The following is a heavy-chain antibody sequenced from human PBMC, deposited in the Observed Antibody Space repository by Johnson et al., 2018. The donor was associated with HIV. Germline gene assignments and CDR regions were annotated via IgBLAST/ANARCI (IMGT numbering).Heavy chain of an antibody. CDR1: GFTFSSHA. V-gene: IGHV3-30-3*01. Sequence: QVQLVESGGGVVQPGRSLRLSCAASGFTFSSHAMHWVRQAPGKGLEWVAVISYDGSNKYYADSVKGRFTISRDNSKNTLYLQMNSLRAEDTAVYYCARDNGYYYDSSGSRNAFDIWGQGTMVTVSS. D-gene: IGHD3-22*01. CDR2: ISYDGSNK. J-gene: IGHJ3*02. CDR3: ARDNGYYYDSSGSRNAFDI.